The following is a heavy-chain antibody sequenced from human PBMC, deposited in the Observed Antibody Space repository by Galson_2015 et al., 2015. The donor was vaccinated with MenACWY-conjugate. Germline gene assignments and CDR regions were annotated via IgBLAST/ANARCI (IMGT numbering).Heavy chain of an antibody. CDR3: SRGYGRCSYSRA. CDR1: GFSVTDNC. D-gene: IGHD2-21*01. V-gene: IGHV3-53*01. CDR2: VDRVGAT. Sequence: SLRLSCAVSGFSVTDNCLSWVRQAPGKGPEWIAMVDRVGATIYADSVRGRFTVSRDNFKNTVILQMSSRRAEDTAVYRCSRGYGRCSYSRAWGQGAQVTVSS. J-gene: IGHJ5*02.